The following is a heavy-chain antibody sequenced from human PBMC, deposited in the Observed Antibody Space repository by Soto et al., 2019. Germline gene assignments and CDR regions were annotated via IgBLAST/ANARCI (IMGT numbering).Heavy chain of an antibody. V-gene: IGHV1-2*02. D-gene: IGHD1-26*01. CDR3: ARGAGVGRGNWFDP. CDR1: GYTFTSYY. CDR2: INPNSGGT. Sequence: GASVKVSCKASGYTFTSYYMHWVRQAPGQGLEWMGWINPNSGGTNYAQKFQGRVTMTRDTSISTAYMELSRLRSDDTAVYYCARGAGVGRGNWFDPWGQGTLVTVSS. J-gene: IGHJ5*02.